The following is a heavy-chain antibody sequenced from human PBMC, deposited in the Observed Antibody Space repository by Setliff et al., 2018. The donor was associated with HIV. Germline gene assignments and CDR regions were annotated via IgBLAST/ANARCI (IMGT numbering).Heavy chain of an antibody. Sequence: PSETLSLTCAVYGGSFSGYYWNWIRQPPGKGLEWIGEINHSGSTNYNPSLKSRVTISVDTSKNQFSLKLTSVTAADTAVYYCARLSGDYYYFDYWGQGTLVTVSS. J-gene: IGHJ4*02. CDR2: INHSGST. V-gene: IGHV4-34*01. D-gene: IGHD2-21*02. CDR3: ARLSGDYYYFDY. CDR1: GGSFSGYY.